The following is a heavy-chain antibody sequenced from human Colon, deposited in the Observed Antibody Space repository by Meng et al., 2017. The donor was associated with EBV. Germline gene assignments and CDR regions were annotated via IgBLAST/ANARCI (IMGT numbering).Heavy chain of an antibody. CDR2: INAYNGDT. Sequence: QAQLVQVRGEVKKPVASVKVSCKASGYTFTNYGITWVRQAPGQGLEWMGWINAYNGDTNYAQTLQGRVTMTTDTSTSTAYMELRSMRSDDTAVYYCARVEVGITSGDYWGQGTLVTVSS. CDR3: ARVEVGITSGDY. V-gene: IGHV1-18*01. J-gene: IGHJ4*02. D-gene: IGHD1-26*01. CDR1: GYTFTNYG.